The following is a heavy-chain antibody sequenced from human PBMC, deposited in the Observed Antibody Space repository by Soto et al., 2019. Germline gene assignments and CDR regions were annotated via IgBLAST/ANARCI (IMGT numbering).Heavy chain of an antibody. CDR1: TGSISSPYW. D-gene: IGHD2-2*01. Sequence: PSETLSLTCTVSTGSISSPYWWTWVRQSPGKVLEWIGEIYLSGDTNYNPSLKSRVSLSLDKSKILFSLELSVVTAADTAVYYCAAVSGGCSRTTCQIDPWGQGIQVTVSS. CDR2: IYLSGDT. CDR3: AAVSGGCSRTTCQIDP. J-gene: IGHJ5*02. V-gene: IGHV4-4*02.